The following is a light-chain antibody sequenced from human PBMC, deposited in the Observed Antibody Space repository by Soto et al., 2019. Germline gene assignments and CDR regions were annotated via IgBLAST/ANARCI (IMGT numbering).Light chain of an antibody. CDR1: QSVTSN. V-gene: IGKV3-15*01. CDR2: GAS. CDR3: QQYNTRAT. Sequence: EIVMTQSPATLSVSPGERVTLSCRASQSVTSNLAWYQQKPGQAPRVLIYGASTRATGIAARFSGSGSGTEFTLTISSLQSEDFAVYYCQQYNTRATFGQGTKVEIK. J-gene: IGKJ1*01.